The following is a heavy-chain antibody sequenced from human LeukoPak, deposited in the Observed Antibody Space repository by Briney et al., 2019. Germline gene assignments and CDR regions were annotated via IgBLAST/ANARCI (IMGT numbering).Heavy chain of an antibody. CDR2: IYYSGGT. CDR3: AVTGSYTTTLHY. D-gene: IGHD2-2*02. Sequence: PSQTLSLTCTVSGGSISSGDYYWSWIRQPPGKGLEWIGYIYYSGGTYYNPSLGSRLSMSLDTSRNQFSLRLSSVTAADTAVYYCAVTGSYTTTLHYWGQGTLVTVSS. CDR1: GGSISSGDYY. V-gene: IGHV4-30-4*01. J-gene: IGHJ4*02.